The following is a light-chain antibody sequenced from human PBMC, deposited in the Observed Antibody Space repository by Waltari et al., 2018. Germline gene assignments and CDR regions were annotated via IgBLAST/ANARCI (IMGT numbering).Light chain of an antibody. V-gene: IGLV6-57*02. CDR2: AYN. CDR3: QSYDGDRSWV. J-gene: IGLJ3*02. Sequence: FILTQSHSVSESPGRTVTISCSGSGGSFATNYVQWYQPRPGSAPTTVLYAYNQRPSGVPDRFSGSVDSSSNAASLTISGLQTEDEADYYCQSYDGDRSWVFGGGTKLTVL. CDR1: GGSFATNY.